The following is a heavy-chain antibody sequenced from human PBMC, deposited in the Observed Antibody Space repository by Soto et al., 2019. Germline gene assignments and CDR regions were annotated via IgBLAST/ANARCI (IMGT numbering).Heavy chain of an antibody. Sequence: ASETLSLTCTVSGGSISTYYWSWIRQPPGKRLEWIGYIDYSGTTNYNPSLKSRVTTSIDTSKNQFSLRLTSMTAADTAVYYCARVGSGCFDNWGQGILVTVSS. V-gene: IGHV4-59*01. CDR2: IDYSGTT. D-gene: IGHD6-19*01. CDR1: GGSISTYY. J-gene: IGHJ4*02. CDR3: ARVGSGCFDN.